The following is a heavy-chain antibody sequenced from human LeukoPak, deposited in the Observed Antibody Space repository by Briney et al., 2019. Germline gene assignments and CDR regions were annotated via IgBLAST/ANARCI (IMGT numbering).Heavy chain of an antibody. J-gene: IGHJ4*02. CDR3: ATRHHSRTYMVPLDS. CDR2: THRSGDT. Sequence: SETLSLTCTVSGGSIRSSYYYWGWIRQPPGKGLEWIGETHRSGDTKYNPSPNGRVTISMDNSKNQLSLNLISVTAADTAIYFCATRHHSRTYMVPLDSWGQGTLVTVSS. CDR1: GGSIRSSYYY. V-gene: IGHV4-39*07. D-gene: IGHD3-10*01.